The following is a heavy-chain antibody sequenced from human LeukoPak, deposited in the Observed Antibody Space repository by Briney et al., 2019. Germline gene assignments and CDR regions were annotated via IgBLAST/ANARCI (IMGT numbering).Heavy chain of an antibody. D-gene: IGHD3-22*01. V-gene: IGHV3-30-3*01. J-gene: IGHJ4*02. CDR1: GFTFSSYA. CDR2: ISYDGSNK. Sequence: GGSLRLSCAASGFTFSSYAMHWVRQAPGKGLEWVAVISYDGSNKYYADSVKGRFTISRDNSKNTLYLQMNSQRAEDTAVYYCARTTYYYDSSGYHYFDYWGQGTLVTVSS. CDR3: ARTTYYYDSSGYHYFDY.